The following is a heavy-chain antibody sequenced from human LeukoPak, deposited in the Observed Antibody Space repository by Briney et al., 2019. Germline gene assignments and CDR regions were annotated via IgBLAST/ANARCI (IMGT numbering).Heavy chain of an antibody. Sequence: PGGSLRLSCLASGFTFTTYAIYWVRQTPGKGLEYVSAIGTNGGDTYYADSVKGRFAISRDKSKNTVYLQMSSLRAEDTAVYYCAKGVGDYLHYYFDQWGQGTLVTVSS. CDR3: AKGVGDYLHYYFDQ. CDR1: GFTFTTYA. CDR2: IGTNGGDT. J-gene: IGHJ4*02. D-gene: IGHD4-17*01. V-gene: IGHV3-64D*09.